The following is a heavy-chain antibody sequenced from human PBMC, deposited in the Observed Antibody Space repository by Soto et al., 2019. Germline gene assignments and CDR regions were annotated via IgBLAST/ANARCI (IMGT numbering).Heavy chain of an antibody. V-gene: IGHV4-34*01. Sequence: SETLSLTCAVYGVSFSGYYWSWIRQPPGKGLEWIGEINHSGSTNYNPSLKSRVTISVDTSKNQFSLKLSSVTAADTAVYYCARVYCSSTSCYALRKNWFDPWGQGTLVTVSS. CDR3: ARVYCSSTSCYALRKNWFDP. CDR1: GVSFSGYY. CDR2: INHSGST. J-gene: IGHJ5*02. D-gene: IGHD2-2*01.